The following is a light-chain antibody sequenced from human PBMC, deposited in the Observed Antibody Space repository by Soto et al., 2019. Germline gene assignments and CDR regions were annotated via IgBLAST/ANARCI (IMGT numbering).Light chain of an antibody. V-gene: IGLV7-46*01. J-gene: IGLJ3*02. CDR2: NTS. CDR1: TGAVTSGHY. CDR3: LLSYSGARV. Sequence: QTVVTQEPSLTVSPGGTVTLTCGSSTGAVTSGHYPYWFQQKPGQAPRTLVYNTSDKHSWAPARFSGSLLGGKAALTLSGAQPEDGAEYYCLLSYSGARVFGGGTKVTVL.